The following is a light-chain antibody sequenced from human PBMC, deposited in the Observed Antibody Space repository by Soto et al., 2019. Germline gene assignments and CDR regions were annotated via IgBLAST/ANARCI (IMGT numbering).Light chain of an antibody. J-gene: IGLJ2*01. CDR1: SSNIGGNI. CDR3: AAWDDRLNGVV. CDR2: GND. Sequence: QSVLTQPPSASGTPGQRVTISCSGSSSNIGGNIVNWYQQLPGTAPKLLIFGNDQRPSWVPDRFSGSKSGTSASLAISGLQSEDEANYYCAAWDDRLNGVVFGGGTKVTVL. V-gene: IGLV1-44*01.